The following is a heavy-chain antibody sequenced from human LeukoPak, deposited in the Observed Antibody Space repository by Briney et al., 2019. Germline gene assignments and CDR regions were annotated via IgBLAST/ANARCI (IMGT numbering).Heavy chain of an antibody. CDR1: GGSISSYY. Sequence: SETLSLTCTVSGGSISSYYWSWIRQPPGKGLEWIGYIYYSGGTNYNPSLKSRVTISVDTSKNQFSLKLSSVTAADTAVYYCARSNRGYSYGYWGQGTLVTVSS. D-gene: IGHD5-18*01. V-gene: IGHV4-59*01. CDR2: IYYSGGT. CDR3: ARSNRGYSYGY. J-gene: IGHJ4*02.